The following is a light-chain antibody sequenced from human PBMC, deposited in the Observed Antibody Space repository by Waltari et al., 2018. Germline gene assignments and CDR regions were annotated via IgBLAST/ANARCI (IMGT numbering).Light chain of an antibody. CDR1: QSISNW. Sequence: DIQMTQSHSTLSASVGDRFIISCRASQSISNWLALYQQRPGKAPKLLVYKSSTLESGVPSRFSGSGSGTEFTLTISSLKPEDFATYYCQQYNSYSLLSFGGGTKVEIK. CDR3: QQYNSYSLLS. V-gene: IGKV1-5*03. CDR2: KSS. J-gene: IGKJ4*01.